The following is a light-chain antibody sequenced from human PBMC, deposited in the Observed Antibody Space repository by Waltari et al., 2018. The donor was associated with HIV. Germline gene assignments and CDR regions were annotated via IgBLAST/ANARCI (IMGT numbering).Light chain of an antibody. CDR1: SSNIGAGYD. J-gene: IGLJ3*02. V-gene: IGLV1-40*01. Sequence: QSVLTQPPSVSGAPGQRVTISCTGSSSNIGAGYDVHWYQQLPGTAPKLLIYGNSNRPDGYPDGSQCSKAGTSASLAITGLQAEEEADYYCQSYDSSLSGDWVFGGGTKLTVL. CDR2: GNS. CDR3: QSYDSSLSGDWV.